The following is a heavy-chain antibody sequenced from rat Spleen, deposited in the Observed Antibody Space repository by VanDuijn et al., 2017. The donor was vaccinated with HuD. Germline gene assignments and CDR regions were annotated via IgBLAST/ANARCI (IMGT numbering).Heavy chain of an antibody. D-gene: IGHD1-6*01. V-gene: IGHV2-13*01. CDR1: GFSLSNYG. Sequence: QVQLKESGPGLVKPSLTLSLTCTVSGFSLSNYGVFWVRQPPGKGLEWMGVIWGNGNANYNSVLKSRLSISRDTSKSQVFLKMNSLQTEDTGTYYCARGRYTTDYYYPNWFAYWGPGTLVTVSS. CDR3: ARGRYTTDYYYPNWFAY. CDR2: IWGNGNA. J-gene: IGHJ3*01.